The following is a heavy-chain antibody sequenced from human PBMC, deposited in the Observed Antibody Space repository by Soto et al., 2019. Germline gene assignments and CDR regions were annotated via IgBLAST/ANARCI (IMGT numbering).Heavy chain of an antibody. CDR3: ARDQLTRRSDY. CDR1: GGSFSGYY. D-gene: IGHD1-1*01. V-gene: IGHV4-34*01. Sequence: PSETLSLTCAVYGGSFSGYYWTWIRQPPGTGLEWIGEINHSGSTNYNPSLKSRVTISVDTSKNQFSLKLTSVTAADTAVYYCARDQLTRRSDYWGQATLVTVS. J-gene: IGHJ4*02. CDR2: INHSGST.